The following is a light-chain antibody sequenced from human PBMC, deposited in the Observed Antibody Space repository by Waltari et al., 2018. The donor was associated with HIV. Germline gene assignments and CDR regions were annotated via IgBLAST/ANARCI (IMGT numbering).Light chain of an antibody. V-gene: IGLV1-44*01. CDR2: DDK. Sequence: ISCSGSNSNIGTNTVNWYQQLPGTAPKLLIFDDKHRPSGVPDRFSGSRSDTSASLAISGLQSEDEAHYYCAAWDDNFNVVFGGGTKLTVL. CDR3: AAWDDNFNVV. CDR1: NSNIGTNT. J-gene: IGLJ3*02.